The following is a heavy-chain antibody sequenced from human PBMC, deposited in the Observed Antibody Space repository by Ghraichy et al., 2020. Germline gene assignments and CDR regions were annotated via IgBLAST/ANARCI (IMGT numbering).Heavy chain of an antibody. V-gene: IGHV4-34*01. J-gene: IGHJ4*02. CDR3: AQLWYSGLY. D-gene: IGHD1-26*01. CDR2: TEDSVAT. Sequence: SETLSLTCDIYDGSFSGYYYSWGWIRQPPGKGLAWIVETEDSVATKSKPSLQSRVTISKDTSKKHFSLKPTSVTVADTAVYYCAQLWYSGLYWGQGVPVTVST. CDR1: DGSFSGYY.